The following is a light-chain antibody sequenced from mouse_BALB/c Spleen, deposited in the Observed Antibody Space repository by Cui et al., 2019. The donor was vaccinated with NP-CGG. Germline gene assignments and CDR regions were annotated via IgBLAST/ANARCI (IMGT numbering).Light chain of an antibody. CDR2: GTN. J-gene: IGLJ1*01. CDR1: TGAVTTSNY. V-gene: IGLV1*01. CDR3: VLWYSNHWV. Sequence: HALLSLGSPLTTSPGETVTLTCRSSTGAVTTSNYANWVQEKPDHLFTGLIGGTNNRAPGVPARFSGSLIGDKAALTITGAQTEDEAIYFCVLWYSNHWVFGGGTKLTVL.